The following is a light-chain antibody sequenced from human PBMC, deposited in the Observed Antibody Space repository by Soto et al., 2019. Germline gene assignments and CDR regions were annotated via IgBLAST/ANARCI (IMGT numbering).Light chain of an antibody. Sequence: QSALTQPASVSGSPGQSITISCTGTSSDVGGYNYVSWYQQHPGKAPKLMIYEVSNRPSGVSNRFSGSKSGNTASLTISGLKADDEADYYCSSYTSSSTVVFGGGTKLTVL. V-gene: IGLV2-14*01. CDR1: SSDVGGYNY. CDR2: EVS. J-gene: IGLJ2*01. CDR3: SSYTSSSTVV.